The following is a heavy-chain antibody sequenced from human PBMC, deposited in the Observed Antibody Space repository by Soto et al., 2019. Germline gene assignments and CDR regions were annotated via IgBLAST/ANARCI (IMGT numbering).Heavy chain of an antibody. V-gene: IGHV3-15*07. Sequence: VGSQRLSCAAFGFNFTNAWINWVRQAPGKGLEWVGRIKSKIDGGTADFAAPVRGRFAISRDDSKSMVYLQMNSLKAEDTAIYYCVRAPEQRPIDFWGHGSLVTVSS. D-gene: IGHD6-19*01. CDR1: GFNFTNAW. CDR2: IKSKIDGGTA. CDR3: VRAPEQRPIDF. J-gene: IGHJ4*01.